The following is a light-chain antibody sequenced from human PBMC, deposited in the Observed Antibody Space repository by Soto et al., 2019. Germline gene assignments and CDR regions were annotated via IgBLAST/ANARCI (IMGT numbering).Light chain of an antibody. V-gene: IGKV1-16*01. CDR3: QQYNSYPWT. CDR1: QSISTF. J-gene: IGKJ1*01. Sequence: DIQMTQSPLSLSASVGDRVTITCRASQSISTFLNWYQQKPGKAPKLLIYAASTLQSGVPSGFSGSGSGTEFTLTISSLQPDDFATYYCQQYNSYPWTFGQGTKVDIK. CDR2: AAS.